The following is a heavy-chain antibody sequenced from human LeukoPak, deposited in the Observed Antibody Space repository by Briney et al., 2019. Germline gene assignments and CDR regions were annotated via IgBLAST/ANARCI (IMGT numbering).Heavy chain of an antibody. CDR1: GYSFTSYW. D-gene: IGHD5-12*01. V-gene: IGHV5-51*01. Sequence: GESLKISCKGSGYSFTSYWIGWVRQMPGKGLEGMGIIYPGYSDTRYSPSFQGQVTISAHKSISTAYLQWSSLKASDTAMYYCALGGSGYPPWDDAFDIWGQGTMVTVSS. CDR2: IYPGYSDT. J-gene: IGHJ3*02. CDR3: ALGGSGYPPWDDAFDI.